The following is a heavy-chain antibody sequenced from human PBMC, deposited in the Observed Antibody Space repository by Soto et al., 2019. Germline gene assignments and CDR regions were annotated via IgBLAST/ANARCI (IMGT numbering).Heavy chain of an antibody. J-gene: IGHJ4*02. CDR2: IRSKANSYAT. Sequence: EVQLVESGGGLVQPGGSLKLSCAASGFTFSGSAMHWVRQASGKGLEWVGRIRSKANSYATAYAASVKGRFTISRDDSKNTAYLQMNSLKTEDTAVYYCPRWNSSSWKDYWGQGTLVNVSS. CDR3: PRWNSSSWKDY. CDR1: GFTFSGSA. V-gene: IGHV3-73*01. D-gene: IGHD6-13*01.